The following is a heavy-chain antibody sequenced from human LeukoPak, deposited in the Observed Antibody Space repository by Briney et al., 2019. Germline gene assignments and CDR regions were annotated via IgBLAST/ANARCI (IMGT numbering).Heavy chain of an antibody. CDR2: INHSGST. V-gene: IGHV4-34*01. CDR1: GGSFSGYY. CDR3: ARRDDSSGYYTDY. Sequence: SGTLSLTCAVYGGSFSGYYWSWIRQPPGKGLEWIGEINHSGSTNYNPSLKSRVTISVDTSKNQFSLKLSSVTAADTAVYYCARRDDSSGYYTDYWGQGTLVTVSS. D-gene: IGHD3-22*01. J-gene: IGHJ4*02.